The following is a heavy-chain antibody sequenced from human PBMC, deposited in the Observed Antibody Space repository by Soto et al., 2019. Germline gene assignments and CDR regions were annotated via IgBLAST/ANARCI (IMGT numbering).Heavy chain of an antibody. CDR1: GYTFTVYA. Sequence: ASLKVSCKSSGYTFTVYAMHWVRHAPGQRLEWMGWINAGNGNTKYSQKFQGRVTITRDTSASTAYMELSSLRSEDTAVYYCARSIVVVTALDYWGQGTLVTVS. J-gene: IGHJ4*02. V-gene: IGHV1-3*01. CDR2: INAGNGNT. CDR3: ARSIVVVTALDY. D-gene: IGHD2-21*02.